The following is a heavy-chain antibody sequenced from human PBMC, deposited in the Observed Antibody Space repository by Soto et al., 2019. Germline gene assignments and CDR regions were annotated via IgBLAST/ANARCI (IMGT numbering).Heavy chain of an antibody. J-gene: IGHJ4*02. V-gene: IGHV3-30*18. CDR2: IIYDGSRQ. D-gene: IGHD2-8*02. CDR3: AKEGYCTGAGCPIGSHFDY. Sequence: QVQLVESGGGVVQPGRSLRLSCAASGFTFHRYGLHWVRQAPGKGLEWVPVIIYDGSRQYYAGSVKGRFTVSRDNSNNALYLQMNSLRAEDTAVYYCAKEGYCTGAGCPIGSHFDYWGQGALVTVSS. CDR1: GFTFHRYG.